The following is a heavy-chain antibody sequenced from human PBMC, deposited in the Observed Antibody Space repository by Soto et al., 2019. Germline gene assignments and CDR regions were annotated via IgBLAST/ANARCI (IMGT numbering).Heavy chain of an antibody. V-gene: IGHV3-23*01. CDR1: GFTFRTYA. Sequence: EVQLLESGGGLGQPGGSLRLSCVASGFTFRTYAMTWVRQAPGKGLEWVSVSSGTSGSTYYADSVKGRFTISRDKSKNTLFLQMNSLRAEDTAVYYCAKAPYYYDSSGYVRYWYFDLWGRGTPVTVSS. CDR3: AKAPYYYDSSGYVRYWYFDL. CDR2: SSGTSGST. D-gene: IGHD3-22*01. J-gene: IGHJ2*01.